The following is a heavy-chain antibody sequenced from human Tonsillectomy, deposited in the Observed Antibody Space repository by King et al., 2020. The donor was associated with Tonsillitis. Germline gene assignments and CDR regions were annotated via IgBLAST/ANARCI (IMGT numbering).Heavy chain of an antibody. J-gene: IGHJ4*02. CDR1: GFTFDDYA. V-gene: IGHV3-9*01. CDR3: AKDSRYSYGITPTVFDY. D-gene: IGHD5-18*01. Sequence: VQLVESGGGLVQPGRSLRLSCAASGFTFDDYAMHWVRQAPGKGLEWVSGISWNSGSIGYADSVKGRFTISRDNAKNSLYLQMNSLRAEDTALYYCAKDSRYSYGITPTVFDYWGQGTLVTVSS. CDR2: ISWNSGSI.